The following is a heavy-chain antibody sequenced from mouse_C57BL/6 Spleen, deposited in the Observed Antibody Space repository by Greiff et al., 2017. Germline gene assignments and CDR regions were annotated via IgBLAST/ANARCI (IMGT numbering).Heavy chain of an antibody. Sequence: DVKVEESGGGLVKPGGSLKLSCAASGFTFSSYTMSRVRQTPEKRLEWVATISGGGGNTNYPDSVKGRFTISRDNAKNTLYLQMNSLCAKDAALYYCARPPYGSSHWYFDVWGTGTTVTVSS. CDR1: GFTFSSYT. CDR3: ARPPYGSSHWYFDV. D-gene: IGHD1-1*01. V-gene: IGHV5-9*01. J-gene: IGHJ1*03. CDR2: ISGGGGNT.